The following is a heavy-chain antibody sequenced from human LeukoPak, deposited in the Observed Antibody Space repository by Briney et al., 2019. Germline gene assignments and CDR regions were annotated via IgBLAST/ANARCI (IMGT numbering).Heavy chain of an antibody. J-gene: IGHJ4*02. Sequence: ASVKVSCKASGYTFTGYYMHWVRQAPGQGLEWMGWINPNSGGTNYAQKFQGRVTMTRDTSISTAYMELSRLRSDDTAVYYCVRDLATGITMVRGFDYWGQGTLVTVSS. D-gene: IGHD3-10*01. CDR1: GYTFTGYY. V-gene: IGHV1-2*02. CDR3: VRDLATGITMVRGFDY. CDR2: INPNSGGT.